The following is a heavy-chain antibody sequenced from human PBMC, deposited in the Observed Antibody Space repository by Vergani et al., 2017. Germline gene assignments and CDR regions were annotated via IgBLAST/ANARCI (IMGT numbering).Heavy chain of an antibody. CDR3: ARGHGGEVPAASPQDV. CDR1: GGSFSGYY. D-gene: IGHD2-2*01. Sequence: QVQLQQWGAGLLKPSETLSLTCAVYGGSFSGYYWSWIRQPPGKGLEWIGEINHSGSTNYNPSLKSRVTISVDTSKNQFSLKLSSVTAADTAVYYCARGHGGEVPAASPQDVWGQGTTVTVSS. J-gene: IGHJ6*02. V-gene: IGHV4-34*01. CDR2: INHSGST.